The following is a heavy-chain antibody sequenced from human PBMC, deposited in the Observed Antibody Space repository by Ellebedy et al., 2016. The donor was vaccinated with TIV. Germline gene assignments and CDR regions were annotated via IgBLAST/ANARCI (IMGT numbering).Heavy chain of an antibody. J-gene: IGHJ6*02. Sequence: GESLKISCASSGLLVRDNYMSWIREAPGKGLEWVSVTYSDGRTYFADSLKGRVSISRDNSKNTLYLEMNRLSADDTAVYYCARVLGRSYGYGMDVWGQGTTVTVSS. V-gene: IGHV3-53*01. CDR3: ARVLGRSYGYGMDV. CDR2: TYSDGRT. CDR1: GLLVRDNY. D-gene: IGHD4-17*01.